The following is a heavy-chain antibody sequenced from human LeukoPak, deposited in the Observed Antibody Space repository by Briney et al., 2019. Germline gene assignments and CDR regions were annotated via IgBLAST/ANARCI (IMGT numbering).Heavy chain of an antibody. V-gene: IGHV1-69*06. CDR3: ARASKWGSDAFDI. J-gene: IGHJ3*02. CDR2: IIPIFGTA. Sequence: GASVKVSCKASGGTFSSYAISWVRQAPGQGLEWMGGIIPIFGTANYAQKFQGRVTITADKSTSTAYMELSSLRSEDTAVYYCARASKWGSDAFDIWGQGRWSPSLQ. CDR1: GGTFSSYA. D-gene: IGHD1-26*01.